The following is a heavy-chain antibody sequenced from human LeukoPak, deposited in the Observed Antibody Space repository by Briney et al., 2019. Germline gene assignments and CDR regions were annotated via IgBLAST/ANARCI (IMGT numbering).Heavy chain of an antibody. CDR2: ISGGSDHT. CDR1: GFTFRDYW. D-gene: IGHD1-14*01. Sequence: GGSLRLSCAASGFTFRDYWVSWLRQAPGKGLEWVSYISGGSDHTNYADSVKGRFPISRDNAKNSLSLQMNSLTDEDTAVYYCARCQYNSSPDFWGQGTLVTASS. V-gene: IGHV3-11*03. CDR3: ARCQYNSSPDF. J-gene: IGHJ4*02.